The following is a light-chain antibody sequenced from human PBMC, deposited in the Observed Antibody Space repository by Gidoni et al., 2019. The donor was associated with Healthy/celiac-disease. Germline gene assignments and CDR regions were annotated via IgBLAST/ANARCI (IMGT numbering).Light chain of an antibody. V-gene: IGKV1-NL1*01. CDR1: QGISNS. CDR3: QQYYSTLYT. J-gene: IGKJ2*01. CDR2: AAS. Sequence: DIQMSQSPSSLSASVGDRVTITCRASQGISNSLAWYQQKPGKAPKLLLYAASRLESGVPSRFSGSGSGTDYTLTISSLQPEDFATYYCQQYYSTLYTFGQGTKLEIK.